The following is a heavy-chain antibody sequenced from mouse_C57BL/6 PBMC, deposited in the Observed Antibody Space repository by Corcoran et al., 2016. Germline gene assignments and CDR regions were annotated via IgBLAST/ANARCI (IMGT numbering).Heavy chain of an antibody. CDR2: INTYSGVP. J-gene: IGHJ1*03. Sequence: QIQLVQSGPELKKPGETVKISCKASGYTFTTYGMSWVKQAPGKGLKWMGWINTYSGVPTYADDFKGRFAFSLETSASTAYLQINNLKNEDTARYCCARRGNGNSHWYCDVWGTGTTVTVSS. CDR1: GYTFTTYG. V-gene: IGHV9-3*01. CDR3: ARRGNGNSHWYCDV. D-gene: IGHD2-1*01.